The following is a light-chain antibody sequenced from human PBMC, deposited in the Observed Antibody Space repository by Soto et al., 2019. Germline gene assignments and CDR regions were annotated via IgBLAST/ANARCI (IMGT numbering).Light chain of an antibody. CDR3: QQYSAWPLT. V-gene: IGKV3-15*01. CDR1: QSVNNN. J-gene: IGKJ4*01. Sequence: EIVMTQSPDTLSVSPGERATLFCRASQSVNNNFLAWYQQKPGQAPRLLIHGASTRATGIPARFSGSGSGTEFTLTISSLQSEDFAVYYCQQYSAWPLTFGGGTKVEIK. CDR2: GAS.